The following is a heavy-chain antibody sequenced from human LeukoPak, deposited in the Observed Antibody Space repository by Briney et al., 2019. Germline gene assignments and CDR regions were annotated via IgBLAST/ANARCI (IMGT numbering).Heavy chain of an antibody. Sequence: GGSLRLSCAASGFTFISYAMRWVRQAPGKGLEWVSAISSSGGNTYYADSVKGRFTISRDNSKNTLYLQMNSLRAEDTAVYYCAKGGSDYDDHGYSFDYWGQGALVTVSS. CDR3: AKGGSDYDDHGYSFDY. J-gene: IGHJ4*02. V-gene: IGHV3-23*01. D-gene: IGHD1-26*01. CDR2: ISSSGGNT. CDR1: GFTFISYA.